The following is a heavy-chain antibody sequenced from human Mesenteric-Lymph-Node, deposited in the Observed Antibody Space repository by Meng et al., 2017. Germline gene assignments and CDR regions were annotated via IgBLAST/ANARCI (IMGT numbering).Heavy chain of an antibody. D-gene: IGHD3-22*01. CDR2: IIPNLDMD. J-gene: IGHJ1*01. V-gene: IGHV1-69*10. CDR1: GGTFSSYA. CDR3: ARDYYYDSSAEPDDPEYLRH. Sequence: QVQLVQSGAEVKKPGSSVKVSCKASGGTFSSYAISWVRQAPGQGLEWMGGIIPNLDMDLYTQKFQGRVTITADKSTSTAYMELRRLRSEDTAVYYCARDYYYDSSAEPDDPEYLRHWGQGTLVTVSS.